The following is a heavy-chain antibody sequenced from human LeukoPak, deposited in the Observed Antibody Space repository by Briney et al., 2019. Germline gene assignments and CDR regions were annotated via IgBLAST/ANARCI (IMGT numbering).Heavy chain of an antibody. Sequence: SEILSLTCTVSGDSISSYYWSWIRQPPGKGLEWIGYIYYSGSTNSNPSLKSRVTMSVDTSKNQFSLKLSSVTAADTAVYYCARSRDLYGDSVLRGEYYFDYWGQGTLVTVSS. CDR3: ARSRDLYGDSVLRGEYYFDY. CDR1: GDSISSYY. CDR2: IYYSGST. V-gene: IGHV4-59*01. J-gene: IGHJ4*02. D-gene: IGHD4-17*01.